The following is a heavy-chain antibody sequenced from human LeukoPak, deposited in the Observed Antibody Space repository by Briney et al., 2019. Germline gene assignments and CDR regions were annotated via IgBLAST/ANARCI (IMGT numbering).Heavy chain of an antibody. V-gene: IGHV3-74*01. CDR2: INNDGSST. D-gene: IGHD3-22*01. J-gene: IGHJ4*02. CDR3: ARDLRYYYDSSGYYFDY. Sequence: PGGSLRLSCAASGFTFSNCWMHWVRQAPGKGLVWVSRINNDGSSTIYADSVKGRFTISRDNAKNTLYLQMNSLRAEDTAVYYCARDLRYYYDSSGYYFDYWGQGALVTVSS. CDR1: GFTFSNCW.